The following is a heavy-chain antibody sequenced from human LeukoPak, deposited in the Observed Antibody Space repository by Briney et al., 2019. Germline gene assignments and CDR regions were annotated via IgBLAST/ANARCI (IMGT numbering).Heavy chain of an antibody. Sequence: SETLSLTCTVSGGSISSGSYYWSWIRQPAGKGLEWIGRIYTSGSTNYNPSLKSRVTISVDTSKNQFSLKLSSVTAADTAVYYRARAPGDYYYYYMDVWGKGTTVTVSS. D-gene: IGHD3-10*01. J-gene: IGHJ6*03. CDR3: ARAPGDYYYYYMDV. CDR2: IYTSGST. CDR1: GGSISSGSYY. V-gene: IGHV4-61*02.